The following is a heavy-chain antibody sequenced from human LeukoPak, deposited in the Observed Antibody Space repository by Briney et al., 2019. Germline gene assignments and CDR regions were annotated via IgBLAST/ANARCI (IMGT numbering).Heavy chain of an antibody. Sequence: PSETLSLTCTVSGGSISSGNYYWSWIRQPPGKGLEWIGYIYYSGSTYYNPSLKSRVTISVDTSKNQFSLKLSSVTAADTAVYYCARRTGYSSSWPLYYYYYGMDVWGQGTTVTVSS. CDR1: GGSISSGNYY. CDR2: IYYSGST. CDR3: ARRTGYSSSWPLYYYYYGMDV. D-gene: IGHD6-13*01. J-gene: IGHJ6*02. V-gene: IGHV4-30-4*01.